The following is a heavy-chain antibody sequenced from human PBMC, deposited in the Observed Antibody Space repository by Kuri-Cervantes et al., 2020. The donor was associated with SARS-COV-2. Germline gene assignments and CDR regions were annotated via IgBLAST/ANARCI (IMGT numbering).Heavy chain of an antibody. V-gene: IGHV3-7*01. CDR1: GFTFSSYW. CDR3: ARVVTESGSEDY. CDR2: IKQDGSEK. D-gene: IGHD1-26*01. J-gene: IGHJ4*02. Sequence: GESLKISCAASGFTFSSYWMSWVRQAPGKGLEWVANIKQDGSEKYYVDSVKGRFTISRDNAKNSLYLQMNSLRAEDTAVYYCARVVTESGSEDYWGQGTLVTVSS.